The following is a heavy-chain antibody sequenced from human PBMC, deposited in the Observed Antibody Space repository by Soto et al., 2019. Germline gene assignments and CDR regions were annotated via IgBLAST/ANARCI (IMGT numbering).Heavy chain of an antibody. CDR2: LSATDPTT. J-gene: IGHJ4*02. D-gene: IGHD3-10*01. Sequence: GGSLRLSCAASGFTFSSYAMSWVRQPPGKGLEWVSTLSATDPTTYYADSVKGRFTISRDDSKNTLYLQMNAWGVEDTAIYYCAKVGVRSFSWVNHFDFCEQGTRIAVSS. CDR3: AKVGVRSFSWVNHFDF. V-gene: IGHV3-23*01. CDR1: GFTFSSYA.